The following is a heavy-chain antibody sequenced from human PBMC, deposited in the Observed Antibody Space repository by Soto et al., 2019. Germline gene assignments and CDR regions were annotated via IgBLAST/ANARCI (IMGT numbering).Heavy chain of an antibody. CDR2: VYYNENT. J-gene: IGHJ5*01. CDR1: GASINNFAYY. D-gene: IGHD3-10*01. V-gene: IGHV4-39*01. CDR3: ARRERYYGSPGWFDP. Sequence: SETLSLTCSVSGASINNFAYYWGWIRQPPGKGLEWIGTVYYNENTYYNPSLRSRVAISVDTAKNQFSLNLRSVTAADTAVYFCARRERYYGSPGWFDPWGQGTLVTGLL.